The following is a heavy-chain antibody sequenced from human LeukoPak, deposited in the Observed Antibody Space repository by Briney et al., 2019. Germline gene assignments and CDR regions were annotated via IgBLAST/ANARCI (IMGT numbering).Heavy chain of an antibody. CDR3: ASSEWNYAR. J-gene: IGHJ4*02. CDR1: GGSISSYY. V-gene: IGHV4-59*08. Sequence: PSETLSLTCTVSGGSISSYYWSWMRQPPGQGLEWIGFIHYSGNTNYNPSLKSRVTISLDTSRTQFSLKLTSVTAADTAVYYCASSEWNYARWGQGILVTVSS. D-gene: IGHD1-7*01. CDR2: IHYSGNT.